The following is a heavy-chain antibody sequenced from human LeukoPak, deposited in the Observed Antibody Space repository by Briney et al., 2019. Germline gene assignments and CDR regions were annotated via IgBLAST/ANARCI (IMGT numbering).Heavy chain of an antibody. CDR3: AKDLSYSSVSYGMDV. J-gene: IGHJ6*02. CDR1: XXXXXSXG. Sequence: SLRLSCAAXXXXXXSXGMHXVXQXXXXXXXXXXXISYDGSNKYYADSVKGRFTISRDNSKNTLYLQMNSLRAEDTAVYYCAKDLSYSSVSYGMDVWGQGTTVTVSS. V-gene: IGHV3-30*18. CDR2: ISYDGSNK. D-gene: IGHD6-19*01.